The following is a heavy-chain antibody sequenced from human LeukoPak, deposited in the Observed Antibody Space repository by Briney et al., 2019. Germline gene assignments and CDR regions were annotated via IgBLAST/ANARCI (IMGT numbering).Heavy chain of an antibody. CDR1: GGSFSGYY. CDR2: INHSGST. Sequence: SETLSLTCAVYGGSFSGYYWSWIRQPPGKGLEWIGEINHSGSTNYNPSLKSRVTISVDTSKNQFSLKLSSVTAADTAVYYCARGSGSRLRFYFDPWGQGTLVTVSS. D-gene: IGHD3-3*01. CDR3: ARGSGSRLRFYFDP. J-gene: IGHJ5*02. V-gene: IGHV4-34*01.